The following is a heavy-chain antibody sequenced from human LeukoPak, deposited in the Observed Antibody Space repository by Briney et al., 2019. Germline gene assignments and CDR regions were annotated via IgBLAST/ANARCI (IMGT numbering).Heavy chain of an antibody. J-gene: IGHJ4*02. CDR2: ISGSGGST. D-gene: IGHD3-22*01. Sequence: PGGSLRLSCAASGFTFSSYAMSWVRQAPGKGLEWVSAISGSGGSTYYADSVKGRFTISRDNSKNTLYPQMNSLRAEDTAVYYCAKDTYYYDSSGYNGAPDYFDYWGQGTLVTVSS. CDR3: AKDTYYYDSSGYNGAPDYFDY. CDR1: GFTFSSYA. V-gene: IGHV3-23*01.